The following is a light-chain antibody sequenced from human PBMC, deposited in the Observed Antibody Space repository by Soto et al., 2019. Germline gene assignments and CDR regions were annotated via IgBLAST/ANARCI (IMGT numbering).Light chain of an antibody. J-gene: IGLJ1*01. CDR1: TGAVTSGHY. CDR3: LLSSGGTYV. Sequence: QAVVTQEPSVTVSPGGTVTLTCGSSTGAVTSGHYPYWFQQKPGQAPKTLIYDTSNKHSWTPARFSGSLLGGKAALTLSGAQPEDEAEYYCLLSSGGTYVFGTGTKVTVL. V-gene: IGLV7-46*01. CDR2: DTS.